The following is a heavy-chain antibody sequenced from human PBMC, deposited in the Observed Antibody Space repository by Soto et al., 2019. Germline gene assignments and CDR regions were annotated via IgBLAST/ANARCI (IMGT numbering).Heavy chain of an antibody. J-gene: IGHJ4*02. CDR1: GFTVSSYA. D-gene: IGHD6-19*01. V-gene: IGHV3-30-3*01. Sequence: QVQLVESGGGVVQPGRSLRLSCAASGFTVSSYAMHWVRQAPGKGLEWVAVISYDGSNKYYADSVKGRFTISRDNSKNTLYLQMNSLRAEDTAVYYCARDREGGWLVISRYFDHWGQGTLVTVSS. CDR3: ARDREGGWLVISRYFDH. CDR2: ISYDGSNK.